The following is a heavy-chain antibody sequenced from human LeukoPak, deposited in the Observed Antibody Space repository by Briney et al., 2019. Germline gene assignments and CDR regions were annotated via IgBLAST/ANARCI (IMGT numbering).Heavy chain of an antibody. CDR3: ARVPDIYCPSTSCVDY. Sequence: SVKVSCKASGGTFSSYAISWVRQAPGQGLEWMGGIIPIFGTANYAQKFQGRVTITADESTSTAYMELSSLRSDDTAVYYCARVPDIYCPSTSCVDYWGQGTLVTVSS. CDR1: GGTFSSYA. CDR2: IIPIFGTA. D-gene: IGHD2-2*01. J-gene: IGHJ4*02. V-gene: IGHV1-69*13.